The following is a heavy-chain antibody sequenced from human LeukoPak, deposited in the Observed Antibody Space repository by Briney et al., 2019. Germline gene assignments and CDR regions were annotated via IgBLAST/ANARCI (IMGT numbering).Heavy chain of an antibody. J-gene: IGHJ4*02. CDR3: ARASQQLVRIFDY. V-gene: IGHV4-59*01. CDR1: GGSISSYY. CDR2: IYYSGST. Sequence: SETLSLTCTVSGGSISSYYWSWIRQPPGKGLEWIGYIYYSGSTNYNPSLKSRVTISVDTSKNQFPLKLSSVTAADTAVYYCARASQQLVRIFDYWGQGTLVTVSS. D-gene: IGHD6-13*01.